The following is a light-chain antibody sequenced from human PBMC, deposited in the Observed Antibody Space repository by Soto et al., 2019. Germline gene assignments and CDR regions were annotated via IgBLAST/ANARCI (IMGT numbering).Light chain of an antibody. CDR3: SSYTSSSTLDFV. CDR2: DVT. Sequence: QSALPQPASVSGSLGQSITISCTGTSSDIGGYNYVSWYQHHPGKAPKLMIYDVTNRPSGVSSRFSGSKSGNRASLTISGLLAEDEADCYCSSYTSSSTLDFVFGTGTKVTVL. CDR1: SSDIGGYNY. V-gene: IGLV2-14*01. J-gene: IGLJ1*01.